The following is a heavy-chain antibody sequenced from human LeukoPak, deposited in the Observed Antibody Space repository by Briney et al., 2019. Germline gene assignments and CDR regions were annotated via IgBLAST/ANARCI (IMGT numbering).Heavy chain of an antibody. CDR2: ISYDGSNE. J-gene: IGHJ4*02. CDR3: AKEAYYDSSGIPGDY. CDR1: GFTFSSYG. Sequence: GRSLRLSCAASGFTFSSYGMHWVRQAPGKGLEWVAVISYDGSNEYYADSVKGRFTISRDNSKNTLYLQMNSLRAEDTAVYYCAKEAYYDSSGIPGDYWGQGTLVTVSS. V-gene: IGHV3-30*18. D-gene: IGHD3-22*01.